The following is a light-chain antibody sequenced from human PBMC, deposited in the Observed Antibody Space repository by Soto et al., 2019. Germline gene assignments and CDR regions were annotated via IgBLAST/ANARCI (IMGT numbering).Light chain of an antibody. CDR1: ETISNY. Sequence: DIQMAQSPSSLSASVGDRVIITCRASETISNYLNWYQQKPGKAPNLLIYAASSLQSGVPSRFSGRESGTDFFLTISSLQPDDFANYYCQQTFDTPYTVGQGTKVEIK. V-gene: IGKV1-39*01. J-gene: IGKJ2*01. CDR2: AAS. CDR3: QQTFDTPYT.